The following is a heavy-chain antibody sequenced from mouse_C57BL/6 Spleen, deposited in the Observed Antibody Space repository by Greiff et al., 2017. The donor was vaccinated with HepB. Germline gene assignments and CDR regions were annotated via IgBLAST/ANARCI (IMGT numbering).Heavy chain of an antibody. J-gene: IGHJ2*01. CDR2: IDPSDSYT. V-gene: IGHV1-59*01. Sequence: VQLQQPGAELVRPGTSVKLSCKASGYTFTSYWMHWVKQRPGQGLEWIGVIDPSDSYTNYNQKFKGKATLTVDTSSSTAYMQLSSLTSEDSAVYYCAIITTVVPADYWGQGTTLTVSS. CDR1: GYTFTSYW. D-gene: IGHD1-1*01. CDR3: AIITTVVPADY.